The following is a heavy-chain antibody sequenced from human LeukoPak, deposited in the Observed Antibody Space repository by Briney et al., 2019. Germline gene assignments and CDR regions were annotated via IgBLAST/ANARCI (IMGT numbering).Heavy chain of an antibody. CDR2: MNPSGGT. Sequence: SETLSLTCAVYGGSFSGYYWTWIRQTPEKGLEWIGEMNPSGGTNYNPSLKSRVTISVDTSKNQFSLELSSVTAADTAVYYCARGRQDVTMIVVVMTAVSYYLDVWAKGPRSPSP. J-gene: IGHJ6*03. D-gene: IGHD3-22*01. CDR1: GGSFSGYY. V-gene: IGHV4-34*01. CDR3: ARGRQDVTMIVVVMTAVSYYLDV.